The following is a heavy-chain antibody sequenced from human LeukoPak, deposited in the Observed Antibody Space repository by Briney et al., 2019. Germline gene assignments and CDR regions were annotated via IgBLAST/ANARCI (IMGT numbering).Heavy chain of an antibody. CDR3: ARARGIQDLDY. Sequence: PSETLSLTCTVSGGSISSGDYYWSWIRQPPGKGLEWIGYIYYSGSTYYNPSLKSRVTISVDTSKNQFSLKLSFVTAADTAVYYCARARGIQDLDYWGQGTLVTVSS. J-gene: IGHJ4*02. D-gene: IGHD5-18*01. CDR2: IYYSGST. CDR1: GGSISSGDYY. V-gene: IGHV4-30-4*01.